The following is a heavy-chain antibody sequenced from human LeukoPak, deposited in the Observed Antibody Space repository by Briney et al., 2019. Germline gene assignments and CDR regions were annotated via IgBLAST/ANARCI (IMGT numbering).Heavy chain of an antibody. D-gene: IGHD3-22*01. CDR2: MYYSAST. CDR1: GGSIRNDSYY. CDR3: ARNYYDSSAYYYVLSYFDY. Sequence: SETLSLTCTVSGGSIRNDSYYWGWIRQPPGKGLEWIGNMYYSASTYYNSSLKSRVTISVDTSKNQFSLKLSSVTAADTAVYYCARNYYDSSAYYYVLSYFDYWGQGTLVTVSS. V-gene: IGHV4-39*01. J-gene: IGHJ4*02.